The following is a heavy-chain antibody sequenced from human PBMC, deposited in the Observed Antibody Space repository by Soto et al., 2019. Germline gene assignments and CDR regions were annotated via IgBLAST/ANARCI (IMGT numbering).Heavy chain of an antibody. Sequence: PGGSLRLSCAASGFTFSSYAMSWVRQAPGKGLEWVSAISGSGGSTYYADSVKGRFTISRDNSKNTLYLQMNSLRAEDTAVYYCAKDFGYSGSQLPHYYFDYWGQGTLVTVSS. CDR3: AKDFGYSGSQLPHYYFDY. D-gene: IGHD1-26*01. CDR1: GFTFSSYA. J-gene: IGHJ4*02. CDR2: ISGSGGST. V-gene: IGHV3-23*01.